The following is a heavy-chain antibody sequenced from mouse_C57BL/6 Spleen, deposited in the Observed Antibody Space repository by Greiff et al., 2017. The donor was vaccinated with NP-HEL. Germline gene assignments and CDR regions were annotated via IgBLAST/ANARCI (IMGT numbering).Heavy chain of an antibody. J-gene: IGHJ3*01. D-gene: IGHD1-1*01. Sequence: VQLQQSGPELVKPGASVKISCKASGYSFTGYYMNWVKQSPEKSLEWIGEINPSTGGTTYNQKFKAKATLTVDKSSSTAYMQLKSLTSEDSAVYYCSRPYYYGSSPFAYRGQGTLVTVSA. CDR3: SRPYYYGSSPFAY. CDR2: INPSTGGT. CDR1: GYSFTGYY. V-gene: IGHV1-42*01.